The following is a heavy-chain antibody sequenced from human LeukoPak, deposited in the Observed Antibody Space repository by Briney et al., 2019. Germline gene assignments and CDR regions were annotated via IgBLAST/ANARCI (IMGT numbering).Heavy chain of an antibody. CDR2: TYYSGST. J-gene: IGHJ3*02. CDR3: ARVSPMIVVVITRAHDAFDI. D-gene: IGHD3-22*01. CDR1: GGSISSGDYY. Sequence: SQTLSLTCTVSGGSISSGDYYWSWIRQPPGKGLEWIGYTYYSGSTYYNPSLKSRVTISVDTSKNQFSLKLSSVTAADTAVYYCARVSPMIVVVITRAHDAFDIWGQGTMVTVSS. V-gene: IGHV4-30-4*01.